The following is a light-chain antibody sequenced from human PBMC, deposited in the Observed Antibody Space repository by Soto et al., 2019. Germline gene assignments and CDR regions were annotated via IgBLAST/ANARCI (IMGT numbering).Light chain of an antibody. Sequence: QSGLTQPASVSGSTGQSIPIYCTGNSSDVDGYNYVSWYQQHPGKAPKFMIYDVSNRPSGVSNRFSGSKSGNTASLTISGLQAEDEADYYCSSYTTSNTRQIVFGTGTKVTVL. CDR3: SSYTTSNTRQIV. CDR1: SSDVDGYNY. J-gene: IGLJ1*01. V-gene: IGLV2-14*01. CDR2: DVS.